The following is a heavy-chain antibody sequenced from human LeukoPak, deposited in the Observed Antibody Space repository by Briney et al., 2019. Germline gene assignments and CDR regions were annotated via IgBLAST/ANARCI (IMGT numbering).Heavy chain of an antibody. CDR1: GGSISSGDYY. J-gene: IGHJ4*02. D-gene: IGHD2-2*01. CDR3: ASFWVGYCSSTSCFRPDY. CDR2: IYYSGST. Sequence: SETLSLTCTVSGGSISSGDYYWSWIRQPPGKGLEWIGYIYYSGSTYYNPSLKSRVTISVDTSKNQFSLKLSSVTDADTAVYYCASFWVGYCSSTSCFRPDYWGQGTLVTVSS. V-gene: IGHV4-30-4*01.